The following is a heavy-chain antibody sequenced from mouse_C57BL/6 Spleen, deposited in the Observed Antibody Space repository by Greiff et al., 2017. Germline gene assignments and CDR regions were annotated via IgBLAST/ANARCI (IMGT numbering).Heavy chain of an antibody. D-gene: IGHD1-1*01. CDR2: INPSNGGT. V-gene: IGHV1-53*01. CDR3: AREGYYYGSSYRYFDV. J-gene: IGHJ1*03. Sequence: QVQLQQPGTELVKPGASVKLSCKASGYTFTSYWMHWVKQRPGQGLEWIGNINPSNGGTNYNEKFKSKATLTVDKSSSTAYMQPSSLTSEDSAVYYGAREGYYYGSSYRYFDVWGTGTTVTVSS. CDR1: GYTFTSYW.